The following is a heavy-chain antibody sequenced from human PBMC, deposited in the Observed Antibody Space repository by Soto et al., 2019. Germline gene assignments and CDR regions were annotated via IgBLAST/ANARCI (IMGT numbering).Heavy chain of an antibody. CDR2: ASHAGSNI. D-gene: IGHD6-19*01. CDR3: VNDFWVRGWYGGPLEN. V-gene: IGHV3-30*18. Sequence: QVQLVESGGGVVQPGRSLRLSCAASGFSFSEFGMHWVRQAPGKGLEWLAVASHAGSNIYLGDSVRGRLTISRDNSKTTLYLPMHGLRAEDTALYFCVNDFWVRGWYGGPLENWGQGILVTVSS. J-gene: IGHJ4*02. CDR1: GFSFSEFG.